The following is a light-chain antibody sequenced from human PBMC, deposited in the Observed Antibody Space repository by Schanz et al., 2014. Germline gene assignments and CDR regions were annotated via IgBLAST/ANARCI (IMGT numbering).Light chain of an antibody. CDR3: ISYTSSRTKGV. J-gene: IGLJ3*02. CDR1: GSDVGGYNY. Sequence: QSALTQPASVSGSPGQSITISCTGTGSDVGGYNYVTWYQQYPGKAPKVIIYDVSDRPSGVSNRFSGSKSGNTASLTISGLQPEDEADYYCISYTSSRTKGVFGGGTKLTVL. CDR2: DVS. V-gene: IGLV2-14*03.